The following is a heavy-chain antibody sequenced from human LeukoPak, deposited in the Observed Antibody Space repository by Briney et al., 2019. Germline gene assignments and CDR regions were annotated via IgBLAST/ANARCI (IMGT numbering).Heavy chain of an antibody. Sequence: PSETLSLTCTVSGGSISSHYWSWIRQSPGKGLEWIGFMHYRGNTNSNPSLRSRVTISMDTSKNQFSLKLSSVTAADTAVYYCARAEYSSSWYDYWGQGTLVTVSS. D-gene: IGHD6-13*01. J-gene: IGHJ4*02. CDR1: GGSISSHY. CDR3: ARAEYSSSWYDY. CDR2: MHYRGNT. V-gene: IGHV4-59*11.